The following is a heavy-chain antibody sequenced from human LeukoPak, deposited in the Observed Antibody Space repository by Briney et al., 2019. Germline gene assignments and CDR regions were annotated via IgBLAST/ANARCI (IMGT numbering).Heavy chain of an antibody. J-gene: IGHJ4*02. D-gene: IGHD4-17*01. V-gene: IGHV1-69*05. CDR3: ARDPFYGDADFDH. Sequence: ASVKVSCKASGGTFSSYAISWVRQAPGQGLEWMGGIIPIFGTANYAQKFQGRVTITTDESTSTAYMELSSLRSEDTAVYYCARDPFYGDADFDHWGQGALVTVSS. CDR2: IIPIFGTA. CDR1: GGTFSSYA.